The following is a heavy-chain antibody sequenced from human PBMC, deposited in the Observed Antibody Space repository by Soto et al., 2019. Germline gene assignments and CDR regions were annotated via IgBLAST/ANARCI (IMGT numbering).Heavy chain of an antibody. CDR1: GYTFTSYG. V-gene: IGHV1-18*04. CDR3: ASHQAAAGTLGWFDP. J-gene: IGHJ5*02. Sequence: QVQLVQSGAEVKKPGASVKVSCKASGYTFTSYGISWVRQAPGQGLEWMGWISAYNGNTNYAQKLQGRVTMTTDTSTSTAYMELRSLRSDDTAVYYCASHQAAAGTLGWFDPWGQGTLVTVSS. D-gene: IGHD6-13*01. CDR2: ISAYNGNT.